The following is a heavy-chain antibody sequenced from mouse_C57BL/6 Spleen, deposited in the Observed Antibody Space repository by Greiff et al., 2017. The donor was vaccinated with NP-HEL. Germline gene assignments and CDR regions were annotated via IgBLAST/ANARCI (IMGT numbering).Heavy chain of an antibody. Sequence: QVQLQQPGAELVKPGASVKLSCKASGYTFTSYWMHWVKQRPGQGLEWIGMIHPNSGSTNYNEKFKSKATLTVDKSSSTDYMQLSSLTSEDSAVYYCARGNYGSSYWYFDVWGTGTTVTVSS. CDR1: GYTFTSYW. CDR3: ARGNYGSSYWYFDV. CDR2: IHPNSGST. V-gene: IGHV1-64*01. J-gene: IGHJ1*03. D-gene: IGHD1-1*01.